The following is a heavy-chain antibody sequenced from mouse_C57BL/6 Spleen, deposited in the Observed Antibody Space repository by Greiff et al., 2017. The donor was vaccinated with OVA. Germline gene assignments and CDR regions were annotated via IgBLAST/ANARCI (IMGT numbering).Heavy chain of an antibody. D-gene: IGHD1-1*01. CDR1: GYTFTSYW. Sequence: VQLQQSGAELVKPGASVKLSCKASGYTFTSYWMHWVKQRPGQGLEWIGMIHPNSGSTNYNEKFKSKATLTVDKSSSTAYMQLSSLTSEDSAVYYCARNYGSSPLYYAMDYWGQGTSVTVSS. CDR2: IHPNSGST. CDR3: ARNYGSSPLYYAMDY. V-gene: IGHV1-64*01. J-gene: IGHJ4*01.